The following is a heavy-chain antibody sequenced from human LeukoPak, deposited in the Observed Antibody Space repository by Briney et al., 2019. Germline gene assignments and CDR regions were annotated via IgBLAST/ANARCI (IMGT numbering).Heavy chain of an antibody. J-gene: IGHJ4*02. CDR2: IIPIFGTA. CDR3: ARVTRYYGSGSPYYFDY. D-gene: IGHD3-10*01. V-gene: IGHV1-69*05. CDR1: GGTFSSYA. Sequence: GASVKVSCKASGGTFSSYAISWVRQAPGQGLEWMGGIIPIFGTANYAQTFQGRVTITTDESTSTAYMELSSLRSEDTAVYYCARVTRYYGSGSPYYFDYWGQGTLVTVSS.